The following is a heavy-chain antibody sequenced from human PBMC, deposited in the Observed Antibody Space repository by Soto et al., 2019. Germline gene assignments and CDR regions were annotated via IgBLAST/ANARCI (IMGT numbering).Heavy chain of an antibody. CDR2: ISGSGAKT. D-gene: IGHD3-16*01. CDR1: GFTFGSYA. V-gene: IGHV3-23*01. Sequence: EVQLLESGGGLVQPGGSLRLSCAASGFTFGSYAMGWVRQGPGKGLEWVSTISGSGAKTNYADSVKGRSTISRHNSEKTLYLQMDSLRGDETAVYYCAKGQVFDLRMAFDIWGQGTMVTVSS. J-gene: IGHJ3*02. CDR3: AKGQVFDLRMAFDI.